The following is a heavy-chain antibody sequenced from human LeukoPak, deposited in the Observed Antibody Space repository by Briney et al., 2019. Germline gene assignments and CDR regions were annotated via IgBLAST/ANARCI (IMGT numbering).Heavy chain of an antibody. V-gene: IGHV1-2*02. D-gene: IGHD1-26*01. Sequence: ASVKVSCKASGYTFTDYYIRWVRQAPGQGLEWMGWINPNGDGTNYAQKLQDRVTMTRDTSISTAYMELSRLISDDTAVYYCATVAAGSSYDFFDFWGQGTLVTVSS. CDR3: ATVAAGSSYDFFDF. CDR1: GYTFTDYY. J-gene: IGHJ4*02. CDR2: INPNGDGT.